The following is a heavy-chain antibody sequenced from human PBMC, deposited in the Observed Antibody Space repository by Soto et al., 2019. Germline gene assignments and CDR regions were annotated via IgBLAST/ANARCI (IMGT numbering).Heavy chain of an antibody. J-gene: IGHJ4*02. CDR3: VKDAPGGGWLSDY. D-gene: IGHD2-21*01. Sequence: GGSLRLSCAASALPFTDYSMHWVRQTAGKGLEWVAFISHDGRSTFYSDSVKGRFTISRDNSKNMVFLQMNGVTLDDTAVYYCVKDAPGGGWLSDYWGLGTLVTVSS. V-gene: IGHV3-30*04. CDR2: ISHDGRST. CDR1: ALPFTDYS.